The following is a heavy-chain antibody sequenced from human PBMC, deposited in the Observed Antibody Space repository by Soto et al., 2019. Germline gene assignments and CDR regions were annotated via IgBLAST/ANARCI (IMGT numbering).Heavy chain of an antibody. CDR3: ARVGNWNDGLGS. V-gene: IGHV4-30-2*01. CDR1: GGSISSGGYS. J-gene: IGHJ5*02. D-gene: IGHD1-1*01. CDR2: IYHSGST. Sequence: PSETLSLTCAFSGGSISSGGYSWSWIRQPPGKGLEWIGYIYHSGSTYYNPSLKSRVTISVDRSRNQFSLKLSSVTAADTAVYYCARVGNWNDGLGSWGQGALVTVSS.